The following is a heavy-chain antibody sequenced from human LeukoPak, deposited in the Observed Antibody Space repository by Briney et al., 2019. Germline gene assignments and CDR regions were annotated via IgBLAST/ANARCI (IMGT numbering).Heavy chain of an antibody. Sequence: SETLSLTCTVSGGXLSNHYWSWIRQPPGKGLEWIGHIYDSGSTTYNPSLKSRVTMSVDTSKNQFSLNLSSVTAADTAVYYCARGRIGGPKAPFDYWGQGTLVTVSS. D-gene: IGHD3-16*01. CDR1: GGXLSNHY. J-gene: IGHJ4*02. CDR3: ARGRIGGPKAPFDY. V-gene: IGHV4-59*11. CDR2: IYDSGST.